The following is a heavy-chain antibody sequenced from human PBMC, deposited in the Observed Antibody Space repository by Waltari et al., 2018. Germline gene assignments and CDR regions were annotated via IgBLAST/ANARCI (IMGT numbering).Heavy chain of an antibody. CDR1: GYSISSGYY. CDR2: ISHSGRT. D-gene: IGHD1-26*01. Sequence: QVQLQESGPGLVKPSDTLSLTCAVSGYSISSGYYLGWLRQPPGKGLGWLGSISHSGRTNSHPARKSRITISVETSNNQFSVKPSSVTAADTAVYYCARQNRVGASIDYWGQGTLVTVSS. V-gene: IGHV4-38-2*01. CDR3: ARQNRVGASIDY. J-gene: IGHJ4*02.